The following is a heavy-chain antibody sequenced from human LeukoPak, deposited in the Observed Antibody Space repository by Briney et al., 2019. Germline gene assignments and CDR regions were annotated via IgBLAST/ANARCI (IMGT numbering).Heavy chain of an antibody. J-gene: IGHJ4*02. D-gene: IGHD3-22*01. CDR2: IYYSGST. Sequence: SETLSLTCTVSGGSLSSGGYYWSWIRQHPGKGLEWIGYIYYSGSTYYNPSLKSRVTISVDTSKNQFSLKLSSVTAADTAVYYCARDAKGTYYYDSSGLDYWGQGTLVTVSS. CDR1: GGSLSSGGYY. V-gene: IGHV4-31*03. CDR3: ARDAKGTYYYDSSGLDY.